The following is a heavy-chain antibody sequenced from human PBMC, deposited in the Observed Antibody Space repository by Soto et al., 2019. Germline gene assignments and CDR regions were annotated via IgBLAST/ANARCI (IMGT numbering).Heavy chain of an antibody. CDR3: ARAPRYTFGSYYFDY. J-gene: IGHJ4*02. D-gene: IGHD3-16*01. V-gene: IGHV4-59*01. CDR1: GGAISSYY. CDR2: IYYSGST. Sequence: PSETLSLTCTVSGGAISSYYWIWIRQPPGKGLEWIGYIYYSGSTDYNPSLESRVTISVDTSKTQFSLKLSSVTAADTAVYYCARAPRYTFGSYYFDYWGQGTLVTVSS.